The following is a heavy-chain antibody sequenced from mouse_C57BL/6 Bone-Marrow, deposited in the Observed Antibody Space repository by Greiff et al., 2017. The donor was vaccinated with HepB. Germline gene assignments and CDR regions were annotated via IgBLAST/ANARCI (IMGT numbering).Heavy chain of an antibody. D-gene: IGHD1-1*01. CDR2: ISDGGSYT. CDR1: GFTFSSYA. Sequence: DVKLVESGGGLVKPGGSLKLSCAASGFTFSSYAMSWVRQTPEKRLEWVATISDGGSYTYYPDNVKGRFTISRDNAKNNLYLQMSHLKSEDTAMYYCARDYYGSSWGYWGQGTTLTVSS. CDR3: ARDYYGSSWGY. J-gene: IGHJ2*01. V-gene: IGHV5-4*01.